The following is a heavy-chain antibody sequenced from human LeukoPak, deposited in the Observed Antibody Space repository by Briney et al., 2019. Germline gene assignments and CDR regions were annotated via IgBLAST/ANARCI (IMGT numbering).Heavy chain of an antibody. CDR1: GGSFSGYY. V-gene: IGHV4-34*01. Sequence: PSETLSLTCAAYGGSFSGYYWSWIRQPPGKGLEWIGEINHSGSTNYNPSLKSRVTISVDTSKNQFSLKLSSVTAADTAVYYCARVVPAAILGGYNWFDPWGQGTLVTVSS. J-gene: IGHJ5*02. CDR3: ARVVPAAILGGYNWFDP. D-gene: IGHD2-2*02. CDR2: INHSGST.